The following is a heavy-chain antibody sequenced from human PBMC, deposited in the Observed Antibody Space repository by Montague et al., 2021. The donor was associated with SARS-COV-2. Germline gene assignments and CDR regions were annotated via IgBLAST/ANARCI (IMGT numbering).Heavy chain of an antibody. CDR2: VIHSGTT. CDR1: GASFSGYY. J-gene: IGHJ6*02. CDR3: ASGEFFYYGSGNYYRNALDD. Sequence: SETLSLTCHVYGASFSGYYWSWVRQSPGKGLEWIGEVIHSGTTNYNPSLKGRVTMSIDSSNDRFSLRLTSLTAADTGVYYCASGEFFYYGSGNYYRNALDDWGQGTTVTVSS. D-gene: IGHD3-10*01. V-gene: IGHV4-34*12.